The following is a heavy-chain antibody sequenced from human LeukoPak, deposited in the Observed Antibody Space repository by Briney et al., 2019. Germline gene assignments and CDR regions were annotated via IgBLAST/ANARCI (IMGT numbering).Heavy chain of an antibody. D-gene: IGHD3-22*01. CDR1: GGTFSSYA. V-gene: IGHV1-69*13. J-gene: IGHJ3*02. CDR2: IIPIFGTA. Sequence: ASVKASCKASGGTFSSYAISWVRQAPGQGLEWMGGIIPIFGTANYARKFQGRVTITADESTSTAYMELSSLRSEDTAVCYCARDRKPGYDSSGTANDAFDIWGQGTMVTVSS. CDR3: ARDRKPGYDSSGTANDAFDI.